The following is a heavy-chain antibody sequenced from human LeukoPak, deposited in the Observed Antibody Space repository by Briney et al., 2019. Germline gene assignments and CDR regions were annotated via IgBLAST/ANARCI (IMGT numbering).Heavy chain of an antibody. V-gene: IGHV3-33*08. J-gene: IGHJ4*02. D-gene: IGHD1-1*01. CDR3: VRDPSGSGFAFDS. CDR2: IWFDGSNK. CDR1: GFIFGDYD. Sequence: GGSLRLSCTASGFIFGDYDMSWFRQAPGKGLEWVAFIWFDGSNKHYADSVKGRFAISRDNSEDTLYLQMNSLRAEDTAVYYCVRDPSGSGFAFDSWGQGALVTVSS.